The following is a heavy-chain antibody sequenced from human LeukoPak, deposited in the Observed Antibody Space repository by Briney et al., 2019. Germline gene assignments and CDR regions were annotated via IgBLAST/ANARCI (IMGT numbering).Heavy chain of an antibody. V-gene: IGHV1-8*01. CDR2: MNPNSGNT. CDR3: ARDSSLGHFDY. J-gene: IGHJ4*02. Sequence: ASVKVSCKASGYTFTSYDINWVRQATGQGLEWMGWMNPNSGNTGYAQKFQGRVTITADESTSTAYMELSSLRSEDTAVYYCARDSSLGHFDYWGQGTLVTVSS. CDR1: GYTFTSYD.